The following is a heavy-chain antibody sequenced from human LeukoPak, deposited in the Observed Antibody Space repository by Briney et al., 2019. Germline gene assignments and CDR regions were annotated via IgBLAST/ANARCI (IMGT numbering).Heavy chain of an antibody. J-gene: IGHJ6*02. V-gene: IGHV3-33*01. CDR3: ARDQDDILTGYFDV. Sequence: GRSLRLSCAASGFTFSSYGMHWVRQAPGKGLEWVAVVWSDGSNKYYTDSVKGRFTISRDNSKNTLYLQMNSLRAEDTAVYYCARDQDDILTGYFDVWGQGTTVTVSS. CDR2: VWSDGSNK. CDR1: GFTFSSYG. D-gene: IGHD3-9*01.